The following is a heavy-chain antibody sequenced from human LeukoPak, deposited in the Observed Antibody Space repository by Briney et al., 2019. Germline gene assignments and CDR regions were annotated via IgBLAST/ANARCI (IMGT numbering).Heavy chain of an antibody. D-gene: IGHD5-18*01. CDR3: ARDRVGYSYGYGAFDI. V-gene: IGHV3-53*01. Sequence: GGSLRLSCAASGFTVSSNYMSWVRQAPGKGLEWVSVIYSGGSTYYADSVKGRFTISRDNSKNTLYLQMNSLRAEDTAVYYCARDRVGYSYGYGAFDIWGQGTMVTVSS. CDR1: GFTVSSNY. CDR2: IYSGGST. J-gene: IGHJ3*02.